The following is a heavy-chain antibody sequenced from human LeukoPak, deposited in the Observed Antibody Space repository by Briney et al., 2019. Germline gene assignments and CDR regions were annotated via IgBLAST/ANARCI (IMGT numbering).Heavy chain of an antibody. D-gene: IGHD3-3*02. CDR3: ARDLPQHCRGTSCRTDTNPFDP. Sequence: ASVKVSCKASGGTFSSYAISWVRQAPGQGLEWMGGIMPTFDTTEYAQKFQGRVSVTADAAATTVYMELSSLRSDDTAVYYCARDLPQHCRGTSCRTDTNPFDPWGQGTPVIVSS. J-gene: IGHJ5*02. CDR2: IMPTFDTT. CDR1: GGTFSSYA. V-gene: IGHV1-69*13.